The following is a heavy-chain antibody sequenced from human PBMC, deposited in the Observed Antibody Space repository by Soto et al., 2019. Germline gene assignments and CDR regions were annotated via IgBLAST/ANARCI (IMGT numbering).Heavy chain of an antibody. Sequence: PGVSLRLSCAASGFTFSSYAMSWVRQAPGKGLEWVSAIRDSGDSTYYADFVRGRFTISRDNSKSTLYMQMNSLRAEDTAVYYCAKDPWGQQLEPPDYWGQGTPVTVSS. CDR2: IRDSGDST. V-gene: IGHV3-23*01. CDR3: AKDPWGQQLEPPDY. CDR1: GFTFSSYA. J-gene: IGHJ4*02. D-gene: IGHD6-13*01.